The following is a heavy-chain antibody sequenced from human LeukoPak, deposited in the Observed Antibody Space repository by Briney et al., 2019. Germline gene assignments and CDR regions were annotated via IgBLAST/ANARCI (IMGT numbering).Heavy chain of an antibody. J-gene: IGHJ3*02. Sequence: GESLKISCRGSGYRFTNYWIGWVRQMPGKGLEWMGIIYPGDSDTRYSPSFQGQVTILADKSISTAYLQWSRLTASDTAMYYCTRRDGLGAFDIWGQGTMVTVSS. D-gene: IGHD5-24*01. CDR2: IYPGDSDT. CDR3: TRRDGLGAFDI. CDR1: GYRFTNYW. V-gene: IGHV5-51*01.